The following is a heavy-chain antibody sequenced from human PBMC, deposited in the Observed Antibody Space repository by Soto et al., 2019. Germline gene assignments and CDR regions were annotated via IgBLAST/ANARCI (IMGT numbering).Heavy chain of an antibody. V-gene: IGHV1-69*06. D-gene: IGHD2-8*01. CDR1: GDTFTTNS. J-gene: IGHJ4*02. CDR3: ARGLLYATTYFEY. Sequence: QVQLVQSGAEVKKPGSSVKVSCKASGDTFTTNSLNWVRQAPGQGLEWMGVIIPVVGTTKYAQKYQDRVTITGDKSTNTAYMELSSLRSDDTAVYYCARGLLYATTYFEYWGQGTPVTVSA. CDR2: IIPVVGTT.